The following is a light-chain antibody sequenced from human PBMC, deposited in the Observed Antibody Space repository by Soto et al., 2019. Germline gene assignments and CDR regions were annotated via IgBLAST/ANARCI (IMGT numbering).Light chain of an antibody. CDR3: QQSFSAPWT. CDR2: AAS. CDR1: QSISSY. V-gene: IGKV1-39*01. J-gene: IGKJ1*01. Sequence: DIQMTQSPSSLSASVGDRVTISCRASQSISSYLNWYQQKPGKAPKLLMYAASSLQSGVPSRFSGSGSGKYSTLTISRRQPEDVATYYCQQSFSAPWTLGQGNKGEIK.